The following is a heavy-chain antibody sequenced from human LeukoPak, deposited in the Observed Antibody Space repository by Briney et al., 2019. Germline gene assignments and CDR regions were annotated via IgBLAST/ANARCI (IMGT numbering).Heavy chain of an antibody. Sequence: GGSLRLSCAASGFTFSRYAMSWVRQAPGKGLEWVSSMTSPGNYILYTDSVKGRFTISRDNFRNTLYLQMNSLRVEDTAIYYCAKTTGDFGLTIDYWGRGTLVTVSS. J-gene: IGHJ4*02. CDR2: MTSPGNYI. D-gene: IGHD4-17*01. CDR1: GFTFSRYA. V-gene: IGHV3-23*01. CDR3: AKTTGDFGLTIDY.